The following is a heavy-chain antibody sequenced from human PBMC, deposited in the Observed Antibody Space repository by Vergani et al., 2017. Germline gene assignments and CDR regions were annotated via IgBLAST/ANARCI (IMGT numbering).Heavy chain of an antibody. J-gene: IGHJ5*02. V-gene: IGHV4-39*01. CDR3: ARCFRDEXMRYGGTVENWFDP. Sequence: QLQLQESGPGLVKPSETLSLICTVSGGSITYGAFYWGWIRQSPGKGLEWIGSIYYSENKFYNPSLESRVTLSIDTTKNQFSLKLKSVTAADTAVYYCARCFRDEXMRYGGTVENWFDPWGQGTLVTVSS. CDR1: GGSITYGAFY. D-gene: IGHD5-24*01. CDR2: IYYSENK.